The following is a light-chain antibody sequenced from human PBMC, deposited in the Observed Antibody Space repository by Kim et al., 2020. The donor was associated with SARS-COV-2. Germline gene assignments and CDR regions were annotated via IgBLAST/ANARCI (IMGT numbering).Light chain of an antibody. CDR1: SLRSYY. CDR2: GKN. Sequence: SSELTQDPAVSVALGQTVRITCQGDSLRSYYASWYQQKPGQAPVRVIYGKNNRPSGIPDRFSGSSSGNTASLTITGAQAEDEADYYCNSWDSSGKHPVFGGGTQLTVL. J-gene: IGLJ3*02. CDR3: NSWDSSGKHPV. V-gene: IGLV3-19*02.